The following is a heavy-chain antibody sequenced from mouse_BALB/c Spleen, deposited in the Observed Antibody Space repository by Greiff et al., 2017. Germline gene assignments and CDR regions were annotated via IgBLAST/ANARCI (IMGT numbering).Heavy chain of an antibody. CDR1: GFTFSDFY. Sequence: EVMLVESGGGLVQPGGSLRLSCATSGFTFSDFYMEWVRQPPGKRLEWIAASRNKANDYTTEYSASVKGRFIVSRDTSQSILYLQMNALRAEDTAIYYCARDARWLSRRGAMDYWGQGTSVTVSS. D-gene: IGHD2-3*01. J-gene: IGHJ4*01. V-gene: IGHV7-1*02. CDR2: SRNKANDYTT. CDR3: ARDARWLSRRGAMDY.